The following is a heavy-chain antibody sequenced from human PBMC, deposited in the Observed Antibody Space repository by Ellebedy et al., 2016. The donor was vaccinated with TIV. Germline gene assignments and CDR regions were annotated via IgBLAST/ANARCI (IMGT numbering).Heavy chain of an antibody. D-gene: IGHD5-24*01. J-gene: IGHJ2*01. CDR1: GFTFTNSA. V-gene: IGHV1-58*01. CDR2: IVVGSGNT. CDR3: ATDRAPDGRNWYFDL. Sequence: AASVKVSCKASGFTFTNSAVQWVRQARGQRLEWIGWIVVGSGNTNYAPKFQERVTITRDMSTSTAYMELSSLRSEDTAVYYCATDRAPDGRNWYFDLWGRGTVVTVSS.